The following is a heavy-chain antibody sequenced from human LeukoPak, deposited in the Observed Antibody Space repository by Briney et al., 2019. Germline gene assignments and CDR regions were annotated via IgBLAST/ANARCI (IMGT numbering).Heavy chain of an antibody. CDR1: GGSVSSGSYY. J-gene: IGHJ5*02. V-gene: IGHV4-61*01. D-gene: IGHD6-19*01. CDR3: ARDRGLNSSGWYSEVYHWFDP. CDR2: IYYSGGT. Sequence: PSETLSLTCTVSGGSVSSGSYYWSWIRQPPGKGLEWIGYIYYSGGTNYNPSLKSRVTISVDTSKNQFSLKLSSVTAADTAVYYCARDRGLNSSGWYSEVYHWFDPWGQGTLVTVSS.